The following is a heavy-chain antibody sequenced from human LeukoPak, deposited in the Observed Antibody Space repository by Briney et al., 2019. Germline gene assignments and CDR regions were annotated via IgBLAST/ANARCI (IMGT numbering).Heavy chain of an antibody. J-gene: IGHJ5*02. D-gene: IGHD3-10*01. Sequence: SETLSLTCAVYGGSFSGYYWSWIRQPPGKGLEWIGEINHSGSTNYNPSLRSRVTISVDTSKNQFSLKLSSVTAADTAVYYCARVLDYYGSGIENWFDPWGQGTLVTVSS. V-gene: IGHV4-34*01. CDR1: GGSFSGYY. CDR3: ARVLDYYGSGIENWFDP. CDR2: INHSGST.